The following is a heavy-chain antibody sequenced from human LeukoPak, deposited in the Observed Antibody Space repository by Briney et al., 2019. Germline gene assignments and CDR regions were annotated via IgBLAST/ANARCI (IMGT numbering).Heavy chain of an antibody. Sequence: GGSLRLSCAASGFTVSSNYMSWVSQAPGKGLEWISVIYSGGTTFYADSVKGRLTISRDNSKNTLYLQMNSVRVEDTAIYYCASGYSYGSFDYWGQGTLVTVSS. CDR3: ASGYSYGSFDY. D-gene: IGHD5-18*01. CDR2: IYSGGTT. J-gene: IGHJ4*02. CDR1: GFTVSSNY. V-gene: IGHV3-66*01.